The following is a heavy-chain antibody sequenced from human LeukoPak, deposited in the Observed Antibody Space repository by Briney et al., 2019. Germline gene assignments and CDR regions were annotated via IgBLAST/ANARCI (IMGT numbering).Heavy chain of an antibody. D-gene: IGHD4-17*01. CDR2: IYYSGST. J-gene: IGHJ4*02. CDR1: GGSISSGDYY. CDR3: ARESTVTPFDY. V-gene: IGHV4-30-4*01. Sequence: SETLSLTCTVSGGSISSGDYYWSWIRQPPGKGLEWIGYIYYSGSTYYNPSLKSRVTISVDTSKNQFSLKLSSVTAADTAVYYCARESTVTPFDYWGQGTLVTVSS.